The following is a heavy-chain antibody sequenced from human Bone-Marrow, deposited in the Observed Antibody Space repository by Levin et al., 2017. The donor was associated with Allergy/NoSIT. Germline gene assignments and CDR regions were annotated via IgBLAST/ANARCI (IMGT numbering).Heavy chain of an antibody. CDR2: VSRTGKTT. CDR1: GFTYSNYA. D-gene: IGHD1-1*01. V-gene: IGHV3-23*01. CDR3: VKALPEFTAFIHPMEV. J-gene: IGHJ4*02. Sequence: GGSLRLSCSASGFTYSNYAMGWVRQAPGKGPELVSAVSRTGKTTYYADSVEGRFTVSNDPSKSTVYLQMHRLRVEDTAVYYCVKALPEFTAFIHPMEVWGQGTRVTVSS.